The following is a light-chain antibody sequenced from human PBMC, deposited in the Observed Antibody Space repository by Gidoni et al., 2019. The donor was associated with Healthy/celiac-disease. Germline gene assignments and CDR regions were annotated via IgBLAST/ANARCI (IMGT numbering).Light chain of an antibody. CDR1: SRRSYY. CDR3: NSRDSSGNHPVV. J-gene: IGLJ2*01. Sequence: SSELTQDPAVSLALGQTVRITCQGDSRRSYYASWYQQKPEQAPVLVIYGKNNRPSGIPDRFPGSSAGNTASVTITGAQAEDEADYDCNSRDSSGNHPVVFGGGTKLTVL. CDR2: GKN. V-gene: IGLV3-19*01.